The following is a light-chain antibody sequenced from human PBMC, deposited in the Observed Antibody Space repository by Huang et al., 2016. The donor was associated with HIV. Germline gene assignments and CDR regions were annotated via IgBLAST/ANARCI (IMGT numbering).Light chain of an antibody. V-gene: IGKV1D-13*01. CDR3: QQFNHYPLT. CDR2: DAS. Sequence: QLTQSPSSLSASVGDRVTITCRASQGISNTLAWYQQKPGKAPKLLIYDASSLQTGAPSMFSGSGSGTDFTLTISSLQPEDCATYYCQQFNHYPLTFGGGTKVEIE. CDR1: QGISNT. J-gene: IGKJ4*01.